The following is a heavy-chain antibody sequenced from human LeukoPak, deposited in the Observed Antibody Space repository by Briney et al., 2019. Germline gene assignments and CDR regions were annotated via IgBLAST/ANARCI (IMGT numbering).Heavy chain of an antibody. CDR2: ISSSSSYI. J-gene: IGHJ4*02. CDR3: ARDRSPVRVPTVFDY. Sequence: PGGSLRLSCAASGFTFSSYSMNWVRQAPGKGLEWVSSISSSSSYIYYADSVKGRFTISRDNAKNSLYLQMNSLRAEDTAVYYCARDRSPVRVPTVFDYWGQGTLVTVSS. CDR1: GFTFSSYS. V-gene: IGHV3-21*01. D-gene: IGHD1-26*01.